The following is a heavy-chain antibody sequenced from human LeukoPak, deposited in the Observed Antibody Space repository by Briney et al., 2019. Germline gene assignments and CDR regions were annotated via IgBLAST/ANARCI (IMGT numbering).Heavy chain of an antibody. D-gene: IGHD3/OR15-3a*01. J-gene: IGHJ4*02. V-gene: IGHV3-11*01. CDR2: ISSSGSTI. Sequence: PGGSLRLSCASSGITFSDDYMSWIRQAPGKGPEWLSYISSSGSTIYYADSVQGRFTISRDNTKNSLHLQMNSLRAEDTAVYYCARLGTGYSFDYWGQETLVTVSS. CDR1: GITFSDDY. CDR3: ARLGTGYSFDY.